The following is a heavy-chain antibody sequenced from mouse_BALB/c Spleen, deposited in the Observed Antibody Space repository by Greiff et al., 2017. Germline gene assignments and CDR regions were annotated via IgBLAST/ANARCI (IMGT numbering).Heavy chain of an antibody. V-gene: IGHV1-12*01. J-gene: IGHJ3*01. CDR1: GYTFTSYN. CDR2: IYPGNGDT. D-gene: IGHD2-14*01. Sequence: QVQLQQPGAELVKPGASVKMSCKASGYTFTSYNMHWVKQTPGQGLEWIGAIYPGNGDTSYNQKFKGKATLTADKSSSTAYMQLSSLTSEDSAVYYCAREVRAWFAYWGQGTLVTVSA. CDR3: AREVRAWFAY.